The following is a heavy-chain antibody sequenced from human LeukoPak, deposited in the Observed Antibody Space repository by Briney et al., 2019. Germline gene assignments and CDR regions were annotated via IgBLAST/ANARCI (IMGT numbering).Heavy chain of an antibody. CDR3: ARTSSGVSDGMDV. Sequence: SETLSLTCTVSGGSISSGSCYWSWIRQPAGKGLEWIGRIYTSGSTNYNPSLRSRVTISVDTSKNQFSLKLSSVTAADTAVYYCARTSSGVSDGMDVWGQGTTVTVSS. CDR1: GGSISSGSCY. J-gene: IGHJ6*02. D-gene: IGHD3-22*01. CDR2: IYTSGST. V-gene: IGHV4-61*02.